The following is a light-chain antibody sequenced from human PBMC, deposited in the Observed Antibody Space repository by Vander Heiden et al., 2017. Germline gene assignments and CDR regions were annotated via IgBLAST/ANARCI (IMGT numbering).Light chain of an antibody. Sequence: QPVLTQSSSASASLGSSVTLTCTLSSEHSTYIIAWHQQPPGKAPRYLMTLQHSGTFNKGSGVPDRFSGSSSGADRYLTISNLQFEDEADYYCETWDSNIAVFGGGTQLTVL. CDR1: SEHSTYI. CDR3: ETWDSNIAV. CDR2: LQHSGTF. V-gene: IGLV4-60*02. J-gene: IGLJ7*01.